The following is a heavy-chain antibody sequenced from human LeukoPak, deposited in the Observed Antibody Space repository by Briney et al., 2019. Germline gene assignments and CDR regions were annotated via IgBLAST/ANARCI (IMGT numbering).Heavy chain of an antibody. D-gene: IGHD1-26*01. J-gene: IGHJ4*02. CDR2: IIPIFGTA. Sequence: EASVKVSCKASGGTFSSYAISWVRQAPGQGLEWMGGIIPIFGTANYAQKFQGRVTITADESTSTAYMELSSLRSEDTAVYYCARGAADSGTFDYWGQGTLVTASS. CDR1: GGTFSSYA. V-gene: IGHV1-69*13. CDR3: ARGAADSGTFDY.